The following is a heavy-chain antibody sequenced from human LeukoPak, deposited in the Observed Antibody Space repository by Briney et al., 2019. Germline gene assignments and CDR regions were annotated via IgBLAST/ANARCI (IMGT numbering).Heavy chain of an antibody. CDR1: GFTFSSYW. Sequence: GGSLRLSGAASGFTFSSYWMSWVRQAPGKGLEWVANIKQDGSEKYYVDSVKGRFTISRDNAKNSLYLQMNSLRAEDTAVYYCARDDCSSISCYHNWFDPWGQGTLVTVSS. V-gene: IGHV3-7*01. D-gene: IGHD2-2*01. CDR3: ARDDCSSISCYHNWFDP. J-gene: IGHJ5*02. CDR2: IKQDGSEK.